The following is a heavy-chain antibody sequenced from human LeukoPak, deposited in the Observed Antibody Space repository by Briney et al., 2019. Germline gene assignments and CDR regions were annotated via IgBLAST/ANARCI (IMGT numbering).Heavy chain of an antibody. CDR2: IKQDGGEK. V-gene: IGHV3-7*03. CDR3: ARATLDN. CDR1: GFTFSSFW. J-gene: IGHJ4*02. Sequence: PGGSLRLSCAASGFTFSSFWMSWVRQAPGKGLEWVANIKQDGGEKYYVDSVKGRFTISRDNSKNTVYLQMNSLRADDTAVYYCARATLDNWGQGTLVTVSS.